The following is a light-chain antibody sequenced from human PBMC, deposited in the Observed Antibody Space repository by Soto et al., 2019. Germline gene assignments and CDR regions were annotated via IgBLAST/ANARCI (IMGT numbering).Light chain of an antibody. V-gene: IGKV3-15*01. CDR1: QSVGSL. Sequence: EVVLTQSPATLSVSPGERATLSCRASQSVGSLLAWYQQKPGQAPRLLIYGASTRATNIAGRFSGSGSGTDFTLTISSLQSEDFGVYYCQQYNNWPITFGQGTRLE. J-gene: IGKJ5*01. CDR3: QQYNNWPIT. CDR2: GAS.